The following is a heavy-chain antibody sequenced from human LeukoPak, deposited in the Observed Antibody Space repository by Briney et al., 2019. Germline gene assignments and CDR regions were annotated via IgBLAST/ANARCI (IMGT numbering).Heavy chain of an antibody. CDR1: GFTFSTYG. CDR3: ARAPPRYYDILTGYYIS. D-gene: IGHD3-9*01. CDR2: IWYDGRNE. Sequence: GGSLRLSCVASGFTFSTYGMHWVRQAPGKGLEWVAVIWYDGRNEYYADSVKGRFTISRDSSKNTLYLQMNSLRAEDTAVYYCARAPPRYYDILTGYYISWGQGTLVTVSS. J-gene: IGHJ4*02. V-gene: IGHV3-33*01.